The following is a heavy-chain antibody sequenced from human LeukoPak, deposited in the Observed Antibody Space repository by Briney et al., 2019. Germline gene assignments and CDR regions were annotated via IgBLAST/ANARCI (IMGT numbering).Heavy chain of an antibody. Sequence: GRSLRLSCAASGFTFSSYGMHWVRQAPGKGLEWVAVISYDGSNKYYADSVKGRFTISRDNSKNTLYLQMNSLRAEGTAVYYCAKDVIDTHYYYGMDVWGQGTTVTVSS. J-gene: IGHJ6*02. CDR1: GFTFSSYG. V-gene: IGHV3-30*18. CDR2: ISYDGSNK. CDR3: AKDVIDTHYYYGMDV. D-gene: IGHD2/OR15-2a*01.